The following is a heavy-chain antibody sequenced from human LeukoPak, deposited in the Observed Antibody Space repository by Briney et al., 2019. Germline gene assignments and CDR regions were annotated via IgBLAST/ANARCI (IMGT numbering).Heavy chain of an antibody. CDR1: GGSFSGYY. Sequence: SETLSLTCAVYGGSFSGYYWSWIRQPPGKGLEWIGEINHSGSTNYNPSLKSRVTISVDTSKNQFSLKLSSVTAADTAVYYCARRMLEMATISRSAFDIWGQGTMVTVSS. CDR3: ARRMLEMATISRSAFDI. V-gene: IGHV4-34*01. CDR2: INHSGST. D-gene: IGHD5-24*01. J-gene: IGHJ3*02.